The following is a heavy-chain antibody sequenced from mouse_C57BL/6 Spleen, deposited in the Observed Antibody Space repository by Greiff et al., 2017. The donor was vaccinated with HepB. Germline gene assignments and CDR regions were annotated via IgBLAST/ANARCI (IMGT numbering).Heavy chain of an antibody. CDR2: INPNNGGT. CDR1: GYTFTDYN. D-gene: IGHD2-1*01. Sequence: VQLQQSGPELVKPGASVKMSCKASGYTFTDYNMHWVKQSHGKSLEWIGYINPNNGGTSYNQKFKGKATLTVNKSSSTAYMELRSLTSEDSAVYYCASLYYGHFDYWGQGTTLTVSS. J-gene: IGHJ2*01. V-gene: IGHV1-22*01. CDR3: ASLYYGHFDY.